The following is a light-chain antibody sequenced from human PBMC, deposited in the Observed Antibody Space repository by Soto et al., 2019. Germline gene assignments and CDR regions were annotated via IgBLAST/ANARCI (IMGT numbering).Light chain of an antibody. CDR3: LQYDDFPPA. CDR1: HDINKY. Sequence: DIQMTQSPSSLAASIGDRVTITCQASHDINKYLNWYQQRPGTAPRLLIYDASILETGVPSSFSGSGYGTHFTLTISSLQPEDIATCFCLQYDDFPPAFGGGTKVDIK. CDR2: DAS. J-gene: IGKJ4*01. V-gene: IGKV1-33*01.